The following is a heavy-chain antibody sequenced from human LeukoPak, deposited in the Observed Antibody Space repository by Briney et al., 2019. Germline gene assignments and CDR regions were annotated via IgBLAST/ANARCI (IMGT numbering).Heavy chain of an antibody. Sequence: GGCLRLSCAASGFTLSSYWMSWVRQAPGKGLEWVANIKEDGGEKYYVDSVKGRFTISRDNAKNSLYLQMNSLRAEDTALYYCAKAGNRYRDGYNPFDYWGQGTLVTVSS. CDR3: AKAGNRYRDGYNPFDY. V-gene: IGHV3-7*03. D-gene: IGHD5-24*01. CDR2: IKEDGGEK. J-gene: IGHJ4*02. CDR1: GFTLSSYW.